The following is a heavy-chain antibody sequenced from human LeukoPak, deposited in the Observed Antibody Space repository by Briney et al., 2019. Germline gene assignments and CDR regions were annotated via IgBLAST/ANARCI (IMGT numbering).Heavy chain of an antibody. D-gene: IGHD2-15*01. CDR2: ISYDGSNK. CDR1: GFTFSSYG. CDR3: AKDLNPGPVVAATGDY. Sequence: GGSLRLSCAASGFTFSSYGMHWVRQAPGKGLEWVAVISYDGSNKYYADSVKGRFTISRDNSKNTLYLQMNSLRAEDTAAYYCAKDLNPGPVVAATGDYWGQGTLVTVSS. V-gene: IGHV3-30*18. J-gene: IGHJ4*02.